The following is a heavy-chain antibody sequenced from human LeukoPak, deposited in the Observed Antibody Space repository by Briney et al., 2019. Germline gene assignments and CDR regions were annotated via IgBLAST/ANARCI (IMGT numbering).Heavy chain of an antibody. V-gene: IGHV4-34*01. CDR3: ARGGDYGDYVLNY. Sequence: PSETLSLTCAVYGGSFSGYYWSWIRQPPGKGLEWIGEINHSGSTNYNPSLESRVTISVDTSKNQFSLKLSSVTAADTAVYYCARGGDYGDYVLNYWGQGTLVTVSS. J-gene: IGHJ4*02. CDR1: GGSFSGYY. D-gene: IGHD4-17*01. CDR2: INHSGST.